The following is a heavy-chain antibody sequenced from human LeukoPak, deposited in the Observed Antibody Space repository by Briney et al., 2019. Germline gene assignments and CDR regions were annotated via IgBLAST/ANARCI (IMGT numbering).Heavy chain of an antibody. D-gene: IGHD2-2*01. Sequence: GGSLRLSCTPSGLSFGDYGMSWVRQAPGKGLEWVSFIQSKTYGEGAMYAASVRGRFTISRDDSRSTAYLQMNSLKTEDTAVYYCTASDHLYCSSSSCHFDYWGQGTLVTVAS. CDR2: IQSKTYGEGA. V-gene: IGHV3-49*04. J-gene: IGHJ4*02. CDR1: GLSFGDYG. CDR3: TASDHLYCSSSSCHFDY.